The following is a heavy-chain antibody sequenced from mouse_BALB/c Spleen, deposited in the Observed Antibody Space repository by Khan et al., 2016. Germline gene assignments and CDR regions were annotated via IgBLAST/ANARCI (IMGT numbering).Heavy chain of an antibody. J-gene: IGHJ3*01. D-gene: IGHD1-2*01. V-gene: IGHV1-9*01. Sequence: QVQLQQSGAELMKPGASVKISCKATGYTFSSYWIEWVKQRPGHGLEWIGEILPGSGSTNYNEKFKGKATFTADTSSNKAYMQLSSLTSEDSAVYYCATGILTARFAYWCQGTLVTVSA. CDR2: ILPGSGST. CDR3: ATGILTARFAY. CDR1: GYTFSSYW.